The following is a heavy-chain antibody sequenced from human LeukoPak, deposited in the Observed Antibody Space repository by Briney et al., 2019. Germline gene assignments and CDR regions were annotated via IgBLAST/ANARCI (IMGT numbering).Heavy chain of an antibody. Sequence: GGSLRLSCAASGFTFSNYAMHWVRQAPRKGLESVSAISSNGGDTYYANSVKGRFTISRDNSKNTLYLQMGRLRTEDMAVYYCAREGDLGITDYWGQGTLVTVSS. CDR2: ISSNGGDT. CDR3: AREGDLGITDY. CDR1: GFTFSNYA. V-gene: IGHV3-64*01. J-gene: IGHJ4*02. D-gene: IGHD7-27*01.